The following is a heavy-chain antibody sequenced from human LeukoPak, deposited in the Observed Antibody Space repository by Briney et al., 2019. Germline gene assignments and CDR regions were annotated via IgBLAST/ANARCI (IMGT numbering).Heavy chain of an antibody. J-gene: IGHJ4*02. CDR2: IWEDGSNI. V-gene: IGHV3-33*01. CDR3: ARAGYNSGWYEY. D-gene: IGHD6-19*01. CDR1: GFTFSTYG. Sequence: GTSLRLSCAASGFTFSTYGMHWVRQAPGKGLEWVAVIWEDGSNIYYADSVKGRFTISRDNPKNKLDLQMNSLRAEDTAVYYCARAGYNSGWYEYWGQGTLVTVSS.